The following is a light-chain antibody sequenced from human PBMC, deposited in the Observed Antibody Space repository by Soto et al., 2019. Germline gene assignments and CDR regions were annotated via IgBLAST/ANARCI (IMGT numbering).Light chain of an antibody. CDR1: TGAVTGDNY. CDR2: HTS. CDR3: LLTYGGAAV. V-gene: IGLV7-43*01. Sequence: QAVVTQEASLSVSPGGTVTLTCASSTGAVTGDNYANWFQQKPGQAPRSLIYHTSNRHSWAPARFTGSLLGGRAALTLSGAQPEDEAEYHCLLTYGGAAVFGGGTKLTVL. J-gene: IGLJ2*01.